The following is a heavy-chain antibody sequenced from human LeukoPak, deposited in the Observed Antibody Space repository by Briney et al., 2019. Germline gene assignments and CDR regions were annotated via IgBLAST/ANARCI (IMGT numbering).Heavy chain of an antibody. CDR1: GFTFTNFG. CDR3: AKRGIYGDNSGAIFDP. D-gene: IGHD4-23*01. J-gene: IGHJ5*02. Sequence: GGSLRLSCAASGFTFTNFGRNGFGKAPGKGLDWFSTIRLSGGSTYYADSVKGRFTIFRDNSKNTLYLQMNSLRAEDTAVYYCAKRGIYGDNSGAIFDPWGQGTLVTVSS. V-gene: IGHV3-23*01. CDR2: IRLSGGST.